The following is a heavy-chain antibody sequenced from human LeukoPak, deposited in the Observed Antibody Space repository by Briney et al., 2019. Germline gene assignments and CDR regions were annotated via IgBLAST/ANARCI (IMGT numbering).Heavy chain of an antibody. Sequence: SQTLSLTCAISGDSVPSNSAAWSWIRQSPSRGLEWLGRTYYRSKWYTDYAVSVKSRITVNPDTSKNQFSLQLNSVTSEDTGVYYCARVDYSDSSGYSYYGMDVWGQGTTVTVSS. CDR3: ARVDYSDSSGYSYYGMDV. J-gene: IGHJ6*02. CDR2: TYYRSKWYT. CDR1: GDSVPSNSAA. D-gene: IGHD3-22*01. V-gene: IGHV6-1*01.